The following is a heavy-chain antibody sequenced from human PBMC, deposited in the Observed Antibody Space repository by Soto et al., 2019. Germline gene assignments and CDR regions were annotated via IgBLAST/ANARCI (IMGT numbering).Heavy chain of an antibody. J-gene: IGHJ4*02. Sequence: QLQLQESGPGLVKPSETLSLTCTVSGGSISSSSYYWGWIRQPPGKGLEWIGSIYYSGSTYYNPSLKSRVTISVDTSKNQFSLKLSSVTAADTAVYYCARRQWLVRGSRTIFDWGQGTLVTVSS. CDR1: GGSISSSSYY. D-gene: IGHD6-19*01. V-gene: IGHV4-39*01. CDR3: ARRQWLVRGSRTIFD. CDR2: IYYSGST.